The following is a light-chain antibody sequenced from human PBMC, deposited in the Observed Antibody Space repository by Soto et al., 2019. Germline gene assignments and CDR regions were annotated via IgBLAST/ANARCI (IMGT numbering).Light chain of an antibody. CDR2: DVT. CDR3: CSYAGSYSYV. CDR1: SSDIGGYNY. Sequence: QSSLTQLRSVSGSPGQSVTISCTGTSSDIGGYNYVSCYQQHPAKAPKLMIYDVTKRPSGVPDRFSGSTSGNPASLTISSLLAEDEADYYRCSYAGSYSYVFGTETKV. J-gene: IGLJ1*01. V-gene: IGLV2-11*01.